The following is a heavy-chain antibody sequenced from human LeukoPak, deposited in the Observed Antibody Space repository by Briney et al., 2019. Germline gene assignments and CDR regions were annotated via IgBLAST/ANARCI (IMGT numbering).Heavy chain of an antibody. CDR3: ARHAEDGYCSGGSCEGGFDY. V-gene: IGHV4-34*01. J-gene: IGHJ4*02. Sequence: SETLSLTCAVYGGSFSGYYWSWIPQPPGKGLEWIGEINHSGSTNYNPSLKSRVTISVDTSKNQFSLKLSSVTAADTAVYYCARHAEDGYCSGGSCEGGFDYWGQGTLVTVSS. CDR2: INHSGST. CDR1: GGSFSGYY. D-gene: IGHD2-15*01.